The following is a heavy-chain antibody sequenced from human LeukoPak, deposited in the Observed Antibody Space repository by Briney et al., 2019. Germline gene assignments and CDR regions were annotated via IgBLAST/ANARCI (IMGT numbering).Heavy chain of an antibody. Sequence: VGSLRLSCAASGVTFSIYGMHWVRQAPGKGLEWVGDISHDGNNKYYVDSVKGRFPISTENSKNTLYLQMNSLRAGATAVYYCTKDPLGGWYLDDWGQGTLVTVSS. CDR3: TKDPLGGWYLDD. CDR1: GVTFSIYG. V-gene: IGHV3-30*18. CDR2: ISHDGNNK. D-gene: IGHD6-19*01. J-gene: IGHJ4*02.